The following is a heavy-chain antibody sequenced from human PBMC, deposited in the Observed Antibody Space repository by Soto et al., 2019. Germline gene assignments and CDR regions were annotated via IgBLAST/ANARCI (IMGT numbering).Heavy chain of an antibody. V-gene: IGHV3-11*06. CDR2: ISFSSSDT. CDR3: SRDGYGFGKGYYLDH. D-gene: IGHD5-18*01. Sequence: QVQLVESGGGLVKPGGSLRLSCAASGLTLSDYYMTWIRQAPGKGLEWVSDISFSSSDTNYADSVKGRFTISRDNAKNSLYLHMNSMRAEDTAVYYCSRDGYGFGKGYYLDHWGQGTLVTVSS. CDR1: GLTLSDYY. J-gene: IGHJ4*02.